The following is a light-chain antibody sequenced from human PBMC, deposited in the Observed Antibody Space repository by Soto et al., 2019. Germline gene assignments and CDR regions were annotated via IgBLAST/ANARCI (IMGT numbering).Light chain of an antibody. CDR1: QTVSGSY. CDR2: DAS. CDR3: QQYGTSPWT. Sequence: EIVLPQAAGTLSLSPGERATLSCRASQTVSGSYVAWFQQKPGQAPRLLIYDASTRAAGVPDRFSGSGSGTDFYLPINRLEPDDFPVYYFQQYGTSPWTLGQGTKVEIK. J-gene: IGKJ1*01. V-gene: IGKV3-20*01.